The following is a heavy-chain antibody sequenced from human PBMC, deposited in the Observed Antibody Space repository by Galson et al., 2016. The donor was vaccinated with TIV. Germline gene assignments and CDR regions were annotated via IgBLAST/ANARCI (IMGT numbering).Heavy chain of an antibody. CDR2: FDPEAGRT. V-gene: IGHV1-24*01. J-gene: IGHJ4*02. CDR1: GYTLSEIA. Sequence: SCKVSGYTLSEIAMHWVRQAPGEGLEWVGGFDPEAGRTIYAQKFHGRVTVTEGTATDTAYMELNNLRSDDTAMYYCARDPTYYDTNGWGHWGQGTLVIVSS. D-gene: IGHD3-22*01. CDR3: ARDPTYYDTNGWGH.